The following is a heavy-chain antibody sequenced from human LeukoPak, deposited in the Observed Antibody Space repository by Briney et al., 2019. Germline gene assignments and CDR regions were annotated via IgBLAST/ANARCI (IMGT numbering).Heavy chain of an antibody. CDR1: GFTFSDYY. V-gene: IGHV3-11*01. CDR3: ASADPAGYCSSTSCYSFDY. Sequence: PGGSLRLSCAASGFTFSDYYMSWIRQAPGKGLEWVSYISSSGSTIYYADSVKGRFTISRDNAKNSLYLQMNSLRAEDTAVYYCASADPAGYCSSTSCYSFDYWGQGTLVTVSS. D-gene: IGHD2-2*02. CDR2: ISSSGSTI. J-gene: IGHJ4*02.